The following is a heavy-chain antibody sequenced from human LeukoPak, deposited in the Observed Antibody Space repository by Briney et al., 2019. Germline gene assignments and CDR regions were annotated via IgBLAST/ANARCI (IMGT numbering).Heavy chain of an antibody. CDR3: ARGAPAVATIDY. D-gene: IGHD5-12*01. J-gene: IGHJ4*02. CDR2: INHSGST. Sequence: SETLSLTCAVYGGSFSGYYWSWIRQPPGKGLEWIGEINHSGSTNYNPSLKSRVTISVDTSENQFSLKLSSVTAADTAVYYCARGAPAVATIDYWGQGTLVTVSS. V-gene: IGHV4-34*01. CDR1: GGSFSGYY.